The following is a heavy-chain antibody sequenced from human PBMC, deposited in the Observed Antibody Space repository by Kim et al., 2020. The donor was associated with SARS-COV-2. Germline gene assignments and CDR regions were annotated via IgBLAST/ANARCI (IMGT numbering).Heavy chain of an antibody. Sequence: SETLSLTCTVSGGSISSYYWSWIRQPPGKGLEWIGYIYYSGSTNYNPSLKSRVTISVDTSKNQFSLKLSSVTAADTAVYYCARLPAPNWNYLVLEPYWYFDLWGRGTLVTVSS. CDR1: GGSISSYY. CDR3: ARLPAPNWNYLVLEPYWYFDL. CDR2: IYYSGST. J-gene: IGHJ2*01. D-gene: IGHD1-7*01. V-gene: IGHV4-59*01.